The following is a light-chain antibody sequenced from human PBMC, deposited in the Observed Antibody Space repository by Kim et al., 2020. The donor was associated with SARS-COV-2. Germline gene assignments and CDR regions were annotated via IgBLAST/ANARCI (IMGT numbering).Light chain of an antibody. J-gene: IGKJ1*01. V-gene: IGKV1-39*01. CDR3: QQSYDAPRT. CDR2: AAS. Sequence: AHVGDSVTITCRASQRISRRLSWYQQKPGKAPDLLIFAASTLQSGVPSRFSGRGSGTDFTLTISGLQPEDFGTYYCQQSYDAPRTFGQGTKVDIK. CDR1: QRISRR.